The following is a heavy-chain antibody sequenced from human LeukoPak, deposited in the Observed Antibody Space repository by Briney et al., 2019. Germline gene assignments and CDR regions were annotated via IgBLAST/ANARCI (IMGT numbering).Heavy chain of an antibody. CDR2: IYYSGST. Sequence: RTSQTLSLTCSVSGGSISRGDFYWSWIRQPPGKGLEWIGYIYYSGSTYYNPSLKSRVTISVDTSKNQFSLKLSSVTAADTAVYYCARVVGVVRDHDAFDIWGQGTMVTVSS. V-gene: IGHV4-30-4*01. J-gene: IGHJ3*02. CDR1: GGSISRGDFY. CDR3: ARVVGVVRDHDAFDI. D-gene: IGHD4-23*01.